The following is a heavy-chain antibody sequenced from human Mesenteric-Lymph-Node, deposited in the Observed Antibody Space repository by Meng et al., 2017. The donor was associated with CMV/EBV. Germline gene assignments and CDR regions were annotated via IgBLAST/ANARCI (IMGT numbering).Heavy chain of an antibody. CDR3: ARVSYDILTGYYIGALDY. CDR1: FSSCG. D-gene: IGHD3-9*01. J-gene: IGHJ4*02. Sequence: FSSCGMHWVREAPGKGLEWLAVIWYDGSNKYYADSVKGRFTISRDNSKNTLYLQMNSLRAEDTAVYYCARVSYDILTGYYIGALDYWGQGTLVTVSS. CDR2: IWYDGSNK. V-gene: IGHV3-33*01.